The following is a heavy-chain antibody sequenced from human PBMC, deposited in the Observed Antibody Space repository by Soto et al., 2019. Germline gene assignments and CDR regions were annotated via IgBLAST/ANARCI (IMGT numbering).Heavy chain of an antibody. CDR1: GGTFSSYA. D-gene: IGHD5-18*01. CDR3: ATQGLPNYSYYGMDV. CDR2: IIPIFGTA. J-gene: IGHJ6*02. Sequence: QVQLVQSGAEVKKPGSSVKVSCKASGGTFSSYAISWVRQAPGQGLEWMGGIIPIFGTANNAQKFQGRVTIHADESTSTAYMELSSLRSEDTSVYYCATQGLPNYSYYGMDVWGQGTTVTVSS. V-gene: IGHV1-69*12.